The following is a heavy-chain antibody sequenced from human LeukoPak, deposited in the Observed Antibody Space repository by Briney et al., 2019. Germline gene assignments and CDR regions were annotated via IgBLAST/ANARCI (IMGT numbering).Heavy chain of an antibody. CDR3: AGEVVRDVSGVDYTWLDP. Sequence: PRGSLRLSCAASGVNFNTYGTHWVRQTPGKGLEWVAVIWHDGSDEYYADSVKGRFTISRDNSKSLVYLQMDSLRDEDRAVYYCAGEVVRDVSGVDYTWLDPWGQGTLVFVS. J-gene: IGHJ5*02. CDR2: IWHDGSDE. V-gene: IGHV3-33*01. CDR1: GVNFNTYG. D-gene: IGHD2-8*01.